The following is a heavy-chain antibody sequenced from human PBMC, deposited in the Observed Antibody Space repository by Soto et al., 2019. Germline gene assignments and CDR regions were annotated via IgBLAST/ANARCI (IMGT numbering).Heavy chain of an antibody. D-gene: IGHD3-9*01. CDR1: GFTFSSYA. V-gene: IGHV3-23*01. CDR3: AKDAYLRYFDWLLSP. J-gene: IGHJ5*02. Sequence: PGGSLRLSCAASGFTFSSYAMSWVRQAPGKGLEWVPAISGSGGSTYYADSVKGRFTISRDNSKNTLYLQMDSLRAEDTAVYYCAKDAYLRYFDWLLSPWGQGTLVTVSS. CDR2: ISGSGGST.